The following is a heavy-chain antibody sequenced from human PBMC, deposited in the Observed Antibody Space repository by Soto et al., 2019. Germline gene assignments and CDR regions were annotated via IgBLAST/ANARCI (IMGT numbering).Heavy chain of an antibody. V-gene: IGHV4-31*03. D-gene: IGHD2-21*01. CDR1: GGSISSGGYY. CDR3: SGALIASQNSFDP. CDR2: IYYSGST. Sequence: PSETLSLTCTVSGGSISSGGYYWSWIRQHPGKGLEWIGYIYYSGSTYYNPSLKSRVTISVDTSKNQFPLKLSSVTAADTAVYYCSGALIASQNSFDPWGQGTLVTVSS. J-gene: IGHJ5*02.